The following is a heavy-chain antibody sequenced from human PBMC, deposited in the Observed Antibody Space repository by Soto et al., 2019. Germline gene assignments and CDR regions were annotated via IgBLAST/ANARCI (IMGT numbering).Heavy chain of an antibody. V-gene: IGHV3-53*04. CDR2: IYSGGST. D-gene: IGHD3-16*01. J-gene: IGHJ4*02. CDR3: ARDVEFGWQSYYCDY. Sequence: EVQLVESGGGLVQPGGSLRLSCAASGFTVSSNYMSWVRQAPGKGLEWVSVIYSGGSTYYADSVKGRFTISRHNSKNTLYLQMNSLRAEDTAVYYCARDVEFGWQSYYCDYWGQGSLVTVSS. CDR1: GFTVSSNY.